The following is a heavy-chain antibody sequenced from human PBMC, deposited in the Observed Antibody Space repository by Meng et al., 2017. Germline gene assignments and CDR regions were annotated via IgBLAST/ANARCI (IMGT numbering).Heavy chain of an antibody. CDR1: GFTFSSYW. J-gene: IGHJ4*02. CDR3: ARGGKYVWGLDY. Sequence: EVQLVGAGGGLVQPGGSLGLSCAASGFTFSSYWMHWVRQAPGKGLVWVSRINSDGSSTSYADSVKGRFTISRDNAKNTLYLQMNSLRAEDTAVYYCARGGKYVWGLDYWGQGTLVTVSS. V-gene: IGHV3-74*01. D-gene: IGHD4-23*01. CDR2: INSDGSST.